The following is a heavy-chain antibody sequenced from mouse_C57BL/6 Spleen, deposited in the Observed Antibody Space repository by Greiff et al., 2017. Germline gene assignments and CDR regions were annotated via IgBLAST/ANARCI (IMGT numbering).Heavy chain of an antibody. V-gene: IGHV14-1*01. CDR1: GFNIKDYY. D-gene: IGHD2-5*01. Sequence: VQLQQSGAELVRPGASVELSCTASGFNIKDYYMHWVKQRPEQGLEWIGRIDPEDGDTEYAPKFQGKATMTADTSSNTAYLQLSSLTSEDTAVYYCTRGSNYVNYYAMDYWGQGTSVTVSS. CDR3: TRGSNYVNYYAMDY. J-gene: IGHJ4*01. CDR2: IDPEDGDT.